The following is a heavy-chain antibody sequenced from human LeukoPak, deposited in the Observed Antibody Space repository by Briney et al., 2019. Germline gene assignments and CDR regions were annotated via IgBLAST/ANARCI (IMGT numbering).Heavy chain of an antibody. CDR3: VKDRTGGDIFTDVFDM. D-gene: IGHD2-21*02. CDR1: GFTFDDYA. V-gene: IGHV3-9*03. Sequence: GGSLRLSCAASGFTFDDYAMHWVRQAPGKGLEWVSGISWSSRAIAYADSVKGRFTISRDNAKNSLYLQMNSLRPDDMALYYCVKDRTGGDIFTDVFDMWGRGTMVTVSP. J-gene: IGHJ3*02. CDR2: ISWSSRAI.